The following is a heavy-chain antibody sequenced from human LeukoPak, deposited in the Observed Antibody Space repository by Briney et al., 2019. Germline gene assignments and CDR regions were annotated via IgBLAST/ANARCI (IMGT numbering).Heavy chain of an antibody. CDR1: RFTFSSNW. CDR2: INSDGSST. J-gene: IGHJ5*02. D-gene: IGHD2-15*01. V-gene: IGHV3-74*03. CDR3: ARAFGSLGLDP. Sequence: GGSLRLSCAAPRFTFSSNWMYWVRQAPGKGLVWVSCINSDGSSTKYADSVKGRFTVSRDNAKNTLYLQMKTLRVEDTAVYYCARAFGSLGLDPWGQGTLVTVSS.